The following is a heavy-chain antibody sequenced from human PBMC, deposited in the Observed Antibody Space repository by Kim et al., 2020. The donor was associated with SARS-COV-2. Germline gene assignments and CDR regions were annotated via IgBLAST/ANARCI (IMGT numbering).Heavy chain of an antibody. V-gene: IGHV3-30*18. J-gene: IGHJ4*02. Sequence: GGSLRLSCAASGFNFRTYGMHWVRQAPGKGLEWVAVISYDGAIKYYADSVKGRFTISRDNSKNTLYLQMNSLRVEDTAVYYCAKDRKVGGYSYGWFYFDYWGQGILVTVPS. D-gene: IGHD5-18*01. CDR3: AKDRKVGGYSYGWFYFDY. CDR1: GFNFRTYG. CDR2: ISYDGAIK.